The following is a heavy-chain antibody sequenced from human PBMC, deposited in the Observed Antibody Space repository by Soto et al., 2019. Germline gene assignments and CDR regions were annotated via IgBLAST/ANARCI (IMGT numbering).Heavy chain of an antibody. CDR1: GGSISSSSYY. V-gene: IGHV4-39*01. D-gene: IGHD3-9*01. CDR2: IYYSGST. Sequence: SETLSLTCTVSGGSISSSSYYWGWSRQPPGKGLEWSGSIYYSGSTYYNPSLKSRVTISVDTSKNQFSLKLSSVTAADTAVYYCARRRGYDILTGYSQFHYYYYYGMDVWGQGTTVTVSS. CDR3: ARRRGYDILTGYSQFHYYYYYGMDV. J-gene: IGHJ6*02.